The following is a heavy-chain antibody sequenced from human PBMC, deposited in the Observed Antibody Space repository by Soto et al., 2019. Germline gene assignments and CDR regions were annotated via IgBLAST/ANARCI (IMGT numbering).Heavy chain of an antibody. CDR2: ISAYNGNT. J-gene: IGHJ4*02. Sequence: ASVKVSCKASGYTFTSYGISWVRQAPGQGLEWMGWISAYNGNTNYAQKLQGRVTMTTDTSTSTAYMELRSLRSDDTAVYYCARDRGIAARRDLVFPFDYWGQGTLVTVSS. V-gene: IGHV1-18*01. D-gene: IGHD6-6*01. CDR1: GYTFTSYG. CDR3: ARDRGIAARRDLVFPFDY.